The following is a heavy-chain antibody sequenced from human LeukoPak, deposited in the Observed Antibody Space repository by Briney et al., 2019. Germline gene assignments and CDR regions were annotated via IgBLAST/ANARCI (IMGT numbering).Heavy chain of an antibody. D-gene: IGHD5-24*01. V-gene: IGHV4-59*12. Sequence: PSETLSLTCTVSGDSISSYYWSWVRQPPGKGLEWIGQIHQSGSTNCNPSLQSRVTISVDKSKNQFSLKLTSVTAADTAVYYCAGEGYNSGSAFDYWGQGTLVTVSS. CDR3: AGEGYNSGSAFDY. CDR1: GDSISSYY. CDR2: IHQSGST. J-gene: IGHJ4*02.